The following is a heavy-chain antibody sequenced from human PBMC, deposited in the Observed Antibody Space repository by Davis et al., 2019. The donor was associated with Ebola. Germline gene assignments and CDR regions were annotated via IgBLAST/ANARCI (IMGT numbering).Heavy chain of an antibody. J-gene: IGHJ5*02. CDR3: AKGIVVAADGSPWFDP. Sequence: GGSLRLSCAASGFTFSSYWMSWVRQAPGKGLEWVANIKQDGSEKYYVDSVKGRFTISRDNSKNTVELQMNSLRPEDTSVYYCAKGIVVAADGSPWFDPWGQGTQVTVSS. D-gene: IGHD2-15*01. CDR2: IKQDGSEK. CDR1: GFTFSSYW. V-gene: IGHV3-7*01.